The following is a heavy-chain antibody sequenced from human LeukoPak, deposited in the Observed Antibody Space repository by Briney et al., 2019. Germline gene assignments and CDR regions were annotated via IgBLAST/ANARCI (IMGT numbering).Heavy chain of an antibody. CDR2: IGRDGGST. V-gene: IGHV3-43*02. CDR1: GFTFDDYA. D-gene: IGHD1-26*01. Sequence: PGGSLRLSCAASGFTFDDYAMHWVRQAPGKGLEWVSRIGRDGGSTYYADSVKGRFTISRDNSKNSLYLQMNSLRTEDTAVYYCAKDMYSGSSHDAFDIWGQGTMVTVSS. J-gene: IGHJ3*02. CDR3: AKDMYSGSSHDAFDI.